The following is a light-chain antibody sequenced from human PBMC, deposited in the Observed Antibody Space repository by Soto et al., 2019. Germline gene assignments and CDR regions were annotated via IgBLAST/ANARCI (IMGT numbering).Light chain of an antibody. CDR2: EVT. J-gene: IGLJ3*02. Sequence: QSALTQPASESGSRGQSITISCTGTSSDVGSHNFVSWYQQRPGKAPKLMIFEVTKRPSGVSSRFSASKSGNTASLTISGVQAEDEADYYCCSYAGTTPWVFGGGTQLTVL. CDR1: SSDVGSHNF. CDR3: CSYAGTTPWV. V-gene: IGLV2-23*02.